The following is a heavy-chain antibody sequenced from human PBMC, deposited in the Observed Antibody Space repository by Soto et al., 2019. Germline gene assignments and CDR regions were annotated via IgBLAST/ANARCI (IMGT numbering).Heavy chain of an antibody. V-gene: IGHV3-48*03. CDR2: ISSSGSTK. Sequence: GGSLRLSCEGSGFTFSSYEMSWVRQAPGKGLEWVSYISSSGSTKNYADSVKGRFTISRDNVKNSLYLQMNSLRAEDTAVYYCARVPRNFYYNGMDVWGQGTTVTVSS. J-gene: IGHJ6*02. CDR1: GFTFSSYE. CDR3: ARVPRNFYYNGMDV.